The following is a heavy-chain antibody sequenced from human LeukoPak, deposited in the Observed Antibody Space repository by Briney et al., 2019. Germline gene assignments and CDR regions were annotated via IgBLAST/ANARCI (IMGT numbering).Heavy chain of an antibody. CDR3: AKDADISVELVVITSFDS. D-gene: IGHD3-22*01. CDR1: RFTFSTYG. J-gene: IGHJ4*02. V-gene: IGHV3-23*01. Sequence: GGTLRPSCAASRFTFSTYGMNWVRQTPGKGLEWVSAISGSGNRAYHADSVKGRFTISRDNSKNMLYLQMNSLRAEDTALYYCAKDADISVELVVITSFDSWGQGTLVTVSS. CDR2: ISGSGNRA.